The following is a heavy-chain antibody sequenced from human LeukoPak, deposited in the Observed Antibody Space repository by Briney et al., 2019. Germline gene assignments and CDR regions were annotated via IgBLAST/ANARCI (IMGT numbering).Heavy chain of an antibody. CDR3: AKAGGHYYDSSGYYGMDDAFDI. CDR1: GFTFSSYA. Sequence: PGGSLRLSCAASGFTFSSYAMSWVRQAPGKGLEWVSAISGSGGSTYYADSVKGRFTISRDDSKNTLYLQMNSLRAEDTAVYYCAKAGGHYYDSSGYYGMDDAFDIWGQGTMVTVSS. J-gene: IGHJ3*02. CDR2: ISGSGGST. D-gene: IGHD3-22*01. V-gene: IGHV3-23*01.